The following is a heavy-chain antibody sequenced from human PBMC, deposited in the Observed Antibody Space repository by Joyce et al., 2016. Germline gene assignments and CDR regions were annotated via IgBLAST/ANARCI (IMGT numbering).Heavy chain of an antibody. D-gene: IGHD6-19*01. CDR1: GYSFSKYW. CDR2: INPDDSDT. Sequence: EVQLVQSGAEVKKPGESLKISCTGSGYSFSKYWIAWVRQMPGKGLEGMGSINPDDSDTRYSPSFQGQVTFSVDKSVTTAYLQWSGLKASDTAIYFCSRRSMEVAAWFFDHWGQGTLVIVSS. V-gene: IGHV5-51*01. J-gene: IGHJ4*02. CDR3: SRRSMEVAAWFFDH.